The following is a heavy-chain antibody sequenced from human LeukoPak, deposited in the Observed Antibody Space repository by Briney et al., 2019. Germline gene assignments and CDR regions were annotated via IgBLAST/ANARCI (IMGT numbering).Heavy chain of an antibody. V-gene: IGHV3-48*03. CDR1: GFTFKSYH. CDR3: ARKRLADLEDDTSFGGTPFDS. CDR2: ITSGASVI. J-gene: IGHJ4*02. D-gene: IGHD3-16*01. Sequence: PGRSLRLSCVASGFTFKSYHVHWVRQAPGKGLEWLSGITSGASVIYYADSVKGRFTISRDDAKNSVFLQMSGLTVDDTAVYYCARKRLADLEDDTSFGGTPFDSWGQGTLVIVSS.